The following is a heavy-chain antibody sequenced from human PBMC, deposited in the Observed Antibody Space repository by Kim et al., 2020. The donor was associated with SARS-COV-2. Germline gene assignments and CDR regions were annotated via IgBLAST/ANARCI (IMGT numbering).Heavy chain of an antibody. CDR1: GYSFTSYW. Sequence: GESLKISCKGSGYSFTSYWIGWVRQMPGKGLEWMGIIYPGDSDTRYSPSFQGQVTISADKSISTAYLQWSSLKASDTAMYYCARERGGIVVVPAAMSEDKAYYYYGMDVWGQGTTVTVSS. CDR3: ARERGGIVVVPAAMSEDKAYYYYGMDV. CDR2: IYPGDSDT. V-gene: IGHV5-51*01. D-gene: IGHD2-2*01. J-gene: IGHJ6*02.